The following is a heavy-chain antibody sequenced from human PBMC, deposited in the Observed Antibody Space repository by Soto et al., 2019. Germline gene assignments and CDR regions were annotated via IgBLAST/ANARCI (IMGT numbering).Heavy chain of an antibody. J-gene: IGHJ6*02. V-gene: IGHV5-10-1*01. Sequence: PGKSLKISCKGSGYSFTSYWISWVRQMPGKGLEWMGRIDPSDSYTNYSPSFQGHVTISADKSISTAYLQWSSLKASDTAMYYCARDPIVVVPAAIGGLELTGYYYYYGMDVWGQGTTVTVSS. CDR3: ARDPIVVVPAAIGGLELTGYYYYYGMDV. CDR1: GYSFTSYW. D-gene: IGHD2-2*02. CDR2: IDPSDSYT.